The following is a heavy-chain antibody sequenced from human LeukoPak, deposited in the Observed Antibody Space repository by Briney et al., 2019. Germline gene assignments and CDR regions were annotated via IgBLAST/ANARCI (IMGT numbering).Heavy chain of an antibody. CDR1: GYTFTSYY. CDR3: ARDPSGSWQWFDY. V-gene: IGHV1-46*01. Sequence: ASVKVSCKASGYTFTSYYMHWVRQAPGQGLEWMGVINPNGGSTSYAQKFQGRVTMTRVTSTRTVYMELSSLRFEDTAVYYCARDPSGSWQWFDYWGQGTLVTVSS. CDR2: INPNGGST. J-gene: IGHJ4*02. D-gene: IGHD1-26*01.